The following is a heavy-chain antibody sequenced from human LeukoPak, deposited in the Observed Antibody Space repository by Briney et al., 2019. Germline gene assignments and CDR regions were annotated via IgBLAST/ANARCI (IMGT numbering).Heavy chain of an antibody. V-gene: IGHV4-61*02. CDR2: ISTSGST. J-gene: IGHJ4*02. D-gene: IGHD3-22*01. CDR1: GGSISSGGYY. Sequence: SETLSLTCTVSGGSISSGGYYWNWIRQPAGKGLEWIGRISTSGSTDYNPSLKSRVTISIDTSKNQFSLKLYSVTAADTALYYCARDGDSSGRQLHYWGQGTLVTVSS. CDR3: ARDGDSSGRQLHY.